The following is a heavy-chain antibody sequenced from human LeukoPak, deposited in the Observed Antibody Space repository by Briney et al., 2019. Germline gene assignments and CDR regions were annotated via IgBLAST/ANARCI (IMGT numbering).Heavy chain of an antibody. J-gene: IGHJ4*02. CDR3: AHLEGGFSSDWYFQGFDY. V-gene: IGHV2-5*02. CDR1: GFSLSTSEVG. D-gene: IGHD6-13*01. CDR2: IYGDDDK. Sequence: SGPTLVNPTQTLRLTCTFSGFSLSTSEVGVGWIRQPPGKALEWFALIYGDDDKRYSPSLKSRLTITKDPSKNQVVLRMTDMDPVDTATYYCAHLEGGFSSDWYFQGFDYWGQGILVTVSS.